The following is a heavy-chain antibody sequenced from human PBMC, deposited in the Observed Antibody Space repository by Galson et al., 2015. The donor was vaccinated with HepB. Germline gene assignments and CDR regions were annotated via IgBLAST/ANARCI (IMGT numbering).Heavy chain of an antibody. Sequence: QSGAEVKKPGESLKISCKGSGYSFTSYWIGWVRQKPGKGLECMGIIYPGDSEIRSSPSFQGQVTMSVDKSITTAYLQWSSLKSSDTAVYYCASRHSYFRSGTWYNVSDFWGQGTLVTVSS. V-gene: IGHV5-51*01. J-gene: IGHJ4*02. CDR3: ASRHSYFRSGTWYNVSDF. CDR2: IYPGDSEI. CDR1: GYSFTSYW. D-gene: IGHD1-1*01.